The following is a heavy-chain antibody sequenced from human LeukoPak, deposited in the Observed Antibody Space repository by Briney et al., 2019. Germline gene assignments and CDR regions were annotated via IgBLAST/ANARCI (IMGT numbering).Heavy chain of an antibody. CDR3: AGGYYYGSGSSDYYYYYYGMDV. CDR1: GYTLTELS. V-gene: IGHV1-24*01. CDR2: FDPEDGET. Sequence: ASVKVSCKVSGYTLTELSMHWVRQAPGKGFEWMGGFDPEDGETIYAQKFQGRVTITADESTSTAYMELSSLRSEDTTVYYCAGGYYYGSGSSDYYYYYYGMDVWGQGTTVTVSS. D-gene: IGHD3-10*01. J-gene: IGHJ6*02.